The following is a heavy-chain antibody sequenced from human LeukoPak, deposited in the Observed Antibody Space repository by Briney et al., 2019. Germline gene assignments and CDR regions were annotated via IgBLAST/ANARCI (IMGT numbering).Heavy chain of an antibody. CDR3: ANLRGVAGTELDY. CDR1: GFTFSSYG. D-gene: IGHD6-19*01. V-gene: IGHV3-30*18. J-gene: IGHJ4*02. Sequence: GGSLRLSCAASGFTFSSYGMHWVRQAPGKGLEWVAVISYDGSNKYYADSVKGRFTISRDNSKNTLYLQMNSLRAEDTAVYYCANLRGVAGTELDYWGQGTLVTVSS. CDR2: ISYDGSNK.